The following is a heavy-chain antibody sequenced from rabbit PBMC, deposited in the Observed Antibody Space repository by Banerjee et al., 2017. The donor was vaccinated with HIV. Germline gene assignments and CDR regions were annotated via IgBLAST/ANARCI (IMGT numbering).Heavy chain of an antibody. CDR2: IGTNSANT. CDR3: ARLGADDAGGGYMYDL. J-gene: IGHJ4*01. D-gene: IGHD8-1*01. CDR1: GFSFSSNQ. V-gene: IGHV1S45*01. Sequence: QEQLVESGGGLVQPEGSLTLTCTASGFSFSSNQMCWVRQAPGKGLEWIACIGTNSANTYYASWAKGRFTISKTSSTTVTLQMTSLTAADTATYFCARLGADDAGGGYMYDLWGPGTLVTVS.